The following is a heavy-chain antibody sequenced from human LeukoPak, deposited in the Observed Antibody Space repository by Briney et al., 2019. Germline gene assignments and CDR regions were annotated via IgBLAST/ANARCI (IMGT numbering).Heavy chain of an antibody. CDR3: ARFGYYYDSSGYYEKYYFDY. V-gene: IGHV4-38-2*01. CDR1: GYSISSGYY. CDR2: IYHSGST. Sequence: SETLSLTCAVSGYSISSGYYWGWIRQPPGKGLEWIGSIYHSGSTYYNLSLKSRVTISVDTSTNEFSMKLRSVTAADTAVYFCARFGYYYDSSGYYEKYYFDYWGQGTLVTVSS. J-gene: IGHJ4*02. D-gene: IGHD3-22*01.